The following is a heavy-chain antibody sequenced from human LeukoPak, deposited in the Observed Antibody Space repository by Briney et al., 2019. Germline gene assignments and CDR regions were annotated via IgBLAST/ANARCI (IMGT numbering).Heavy chain of an antibody. CDR3: AREWVVAASGYFDY. CDR2: ISWDGGST. J-gene: IGHJ4*02. Sequence: GGSLRLSCAASGFTFDDYAMHWVRQAPGKGLEWISLISWDGGSTYYADSVKGRFTISRDNSKNSLYLQMNSLRAEDTALYYCAREWVVAASGYFDYWGQGTLVTVSS. D-gene: IGHD2-15*01. CDR1: GFTFDDYA. V-gene: IGHV3-43D*04.